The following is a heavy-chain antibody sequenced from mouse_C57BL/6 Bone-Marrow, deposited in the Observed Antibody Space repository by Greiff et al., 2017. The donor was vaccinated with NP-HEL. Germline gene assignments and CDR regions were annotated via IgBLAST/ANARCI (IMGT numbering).Heavy chain of an antibody. J-gene: IGHJ3*01. Sequence: EAKLMESGGGLVQPGGSLKLSCAASGFTFSDYGMAWVRQAPRKGPEWVAFISNLAYSIYYADTVTGRFTISRENAKNTLYLEMSSLRSEDTAMYYCASAYYSNYPWFAYWGQGTLVTVSA. CDR2: ISNLAYSI. V-gene: IGHV5-15*01. D-gene: IGHD2-5*01. CDR3: ASAYYSNYPWFAY. CDR1: GFTFSDYG.